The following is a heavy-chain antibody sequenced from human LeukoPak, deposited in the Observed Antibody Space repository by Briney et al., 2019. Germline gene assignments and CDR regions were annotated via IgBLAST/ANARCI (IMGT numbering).Heavy chain of an antibody. CDR2: ISRSGGST. V-gene: IGHV1-46*01. CDR3: ARGGFSGEWFSDLDY. J-gene: IGHJ4*02. Sequence: ASVKVSCTAFGYIFISYYMHWVRQARGRGADWLGVISRSGGSTTYAQKFQGRVTLTRDMSTSTDYLELSSLRSEDTAVYYCARGGFSGEWFSDLDYWGQGTLVTVSS. CDR1: GYIFISYY. D-gene: IGHD3-3*01.